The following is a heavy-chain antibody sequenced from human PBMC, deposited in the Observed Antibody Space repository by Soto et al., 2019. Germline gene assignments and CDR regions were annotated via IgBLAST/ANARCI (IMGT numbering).Heavy chain of an antibody. V-gene: IGHV1-2*04. CDR1: GSTFTGDY. Sequence: GVSVTVSCKASGSTFTGDYMHWVRQAPGQGLEWMGWINPNSGGTNYAQKFQGWVTMTRDTSISTAYMELSRLRSDDTAVYYCAVITMVRGVLSTPIWGQGTMVTVSS. CDR3: AVITMVRGVLSTPI. CDR2: INPNSGGT. J-gene: IGHJ3*02. D-gene: IGHD3-10*01.